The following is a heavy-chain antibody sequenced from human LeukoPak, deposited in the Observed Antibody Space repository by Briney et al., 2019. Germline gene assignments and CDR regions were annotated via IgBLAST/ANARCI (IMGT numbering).Heavy chain of an antibody. CDR2: IRYDGSNR. D-gene: IGHD3-22*01. Sequence: PGGSLRLSCAASGFTFSSYGMHWVRQAPGKGLEWVAFIRYDGSNRYYADSVRGRFTISRDNSKNTLFLQMNSLRAEDTAVYYCAKDYYHGGSPDYWGQGTLVTVSS. CDR3: AKDYYHGGSPDY. J-gene: IGHJ4*02. CDR1: GFTFSSYG. V-gene: IGHV3-30*02.